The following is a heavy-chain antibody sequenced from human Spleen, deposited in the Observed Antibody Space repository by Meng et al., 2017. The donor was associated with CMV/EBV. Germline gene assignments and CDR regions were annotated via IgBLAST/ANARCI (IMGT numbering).Heavy chain of an antibody. CDR1: GGSISSSSYY. CDR2: IFYSGSP. V-gene: IGHV4-39*07. CDR3: AGVTVVRGGKFDT. J-gene: IGHJ5*02. D-gene: IGHD3-10*01. Sequence: ESLKISCTVSGGSISSSSYYWGWIRQPPGKGLEWIGNIFYSGSPYYTPSLKSRVTISVDTSKNQFSLRLNSVTAADTAVYYCAGVTVVRGGKFDTWGQGTLVTVSS.